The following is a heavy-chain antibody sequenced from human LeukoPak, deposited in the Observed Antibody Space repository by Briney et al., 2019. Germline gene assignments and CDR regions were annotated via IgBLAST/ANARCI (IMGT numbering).Heavy chain of an antibody. D-gene: IGHD3-22*01. CDR2: SYYSGST. V-gene: IGHV4-59*01. J-gene: IGHJ3*02. Sequence: SETLSLTCTVSGVSISSYYWSWIRQPPGKGLEWIGYSYYSGSTNYNPSLKRRVTISVDTSKNQFSLKLSSVTAADTAVYYCARDVYKYDSSGSRAFDIWGQGTMVTVSS. CDR1: GVSISSYY. CDR3: ARDVYKYDSSGSRAFDI.